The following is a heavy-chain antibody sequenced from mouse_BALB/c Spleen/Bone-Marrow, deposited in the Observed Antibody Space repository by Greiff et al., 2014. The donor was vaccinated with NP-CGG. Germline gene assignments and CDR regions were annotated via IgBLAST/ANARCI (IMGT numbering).Heavy chain of an antibody. D-gene: IGHD3-2*02. CDR3: ARHEDRLRAWFAY. V-gene: IGHV1-62-2*01. Sequence: VKLLESGAELVKPGASVKLSCKASDYTFTEYIIHWVKQRSGQGLEWIGWFYPGSGSIKYNEKFKDKATLTADKSSSTVYMELSRLTSEDSAVYFCARHEDRLRAWFAYWGQGTLVTVSA. CDR1: DYTFTEYI. CDR2: FYPGSGSI. J-gene: IGHJ3*01.